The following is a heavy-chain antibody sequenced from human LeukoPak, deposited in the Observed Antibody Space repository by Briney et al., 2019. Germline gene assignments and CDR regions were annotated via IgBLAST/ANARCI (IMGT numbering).Heavy chain of an antibody. CDR3: ARGVIAAAAAPGY. V-gene: IGHV4-59*01. D-gene: IGHD6-13*01. CDR2: IYYSGST. Sequence: SETLSLTCTVSGGSISSYYWSWIRQPPGKGLEWIGYIYYSGSTNYNPSLKSRVTISVDTSKNQFSLKLSSVTAADTAVYYCARGVIAAAAAPGYWGQGTLVTVSS. CDR1: GGSISSYY. J-gene: IGHJ4*02.